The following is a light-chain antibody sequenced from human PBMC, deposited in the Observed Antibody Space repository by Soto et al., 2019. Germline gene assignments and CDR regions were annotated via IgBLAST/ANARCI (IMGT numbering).Light chain of an antibody. V-gene: IGLV2-14*01. CDR3: QSYDSSLSVRV. CDR1: SSDVGGYNY. Sequence: QSALTQPASVSGSPGQSITISCTGTSSDVGGYNYVSWYQQHPGKAPKLMIYEVSNRPSGVSNRFSGSKSGNTASLTISGLQAEDEADYYCQSYDSSLSVRVFGTGTKVTVL. CDR2: EVS. J-gene: IGLJ1*01.